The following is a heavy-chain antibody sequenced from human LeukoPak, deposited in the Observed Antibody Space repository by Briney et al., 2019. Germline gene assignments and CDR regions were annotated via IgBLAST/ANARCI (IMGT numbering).Heavy chain of an antibody. CDR1: GFNFNYYF. D-gene: IGHD6-13*01. CDR3: ATEYWYRHDY. CDR2: IDKDGSGT. Sequence: GGSLRLSCATSGFNFNYYFMAWVRQALGKGLEWLATIDKDGSGTEYIDSVRGRFTISRDNTKKSIHLQMSSLSADDTAVYFCATEYWYRHDYWGQGTLVTVSS. V-gene: IGHV3-7*01. J-gene: IGHJ4*02.